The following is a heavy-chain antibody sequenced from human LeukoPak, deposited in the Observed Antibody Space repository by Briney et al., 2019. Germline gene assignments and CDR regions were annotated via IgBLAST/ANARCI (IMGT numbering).Heavy chain of an antibody. Sequence: SETLSLTCTVSGGSISSYYWSWIRQPPGKGLEWIGYIYYSGSTNYNPSLKSRVTISVDTSKNQFSLKLSSVTAADTAVYYCAGEGYSSGWYSNYFDYWGQGTLVTVSS. CDR1: GGSISSYY. V-gene: IGHV4-59*01. D-gene: IGHD6-19*01. J-gene: IGHJ4*02. CDR3: AGEGYSSGWYSNYFDY. CDR2: IYYSGST.